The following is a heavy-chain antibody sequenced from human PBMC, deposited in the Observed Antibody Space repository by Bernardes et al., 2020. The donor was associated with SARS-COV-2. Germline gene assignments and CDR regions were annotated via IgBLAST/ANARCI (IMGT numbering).Heavy chain of an antibody. Sequence: GGSLRLSCAASGFTFSNYGMHWVRQAPGKGLEWVAVISYDATKKYYADSVKGRFTVSRDNSKNTLFLQMNSLRTDDTAVYYCHHNARRPEFFDSWGQGSLVTVSS. CDR3: HHNARRPEFFDS. D-gene: IGHD1-1*01. V-gene: IGHV3-30*03. CDR2: ISYDATKK. J-gene: IGHJ4*02. CDR1: GFTFSNYG.